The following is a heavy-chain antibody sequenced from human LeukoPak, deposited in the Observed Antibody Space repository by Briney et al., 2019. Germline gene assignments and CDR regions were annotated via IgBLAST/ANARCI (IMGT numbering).Heavy chain of an antibody. CDR2: ISSSSSYI. V-gene: IGHV3-21*04. Sequence: PGGSLRLSCAASGFTFSSYSMNWVRQAPGKGLEWVSSISSSSSYIYYADSVMGRFTISRDNAKNSLYLQMNSLRAEDTAVYYCASGSAIFDYWGQGTLVTVSS. CDR3: ASGSAIFDY. J-gene: IGHJ4*02. CDR1: GFTFSSYS. D-gene: IGHD6-25*01.